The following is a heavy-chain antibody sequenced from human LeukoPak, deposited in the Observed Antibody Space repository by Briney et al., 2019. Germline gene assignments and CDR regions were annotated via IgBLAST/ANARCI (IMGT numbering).Heavy chain of an antibody. Sequence: TGGSLRLSCAGSGFTFSSYSMNWVRQAPGKGREGVSYIDTGTSTIYYADYVKGRFTNSKDNAKNSLYLQMNSLRTEDTAVYYCTRRFDYWGQGTLVTVSS. V-gene: IGHV3-48*01. CDR2: IDTGTSTI. CDR3: TRRFDY. J-gene: IGHJ4*02. CDR1: GFTFSSYS.